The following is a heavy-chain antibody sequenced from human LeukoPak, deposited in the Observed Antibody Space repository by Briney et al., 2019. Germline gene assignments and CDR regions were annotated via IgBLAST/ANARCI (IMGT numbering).Heavy chain of an antibody. CDR1: GYTFTSYG. CDR3: ARGPLYSSGWSHFDP. J-gene: IGHJ5*02. CDR2: INPNSGGT. V-gene: IGHV1-2*06. D-gene: IGHD6-19*01. Sequence: ASVKVSCKASGYTFTSYGISWVRQAPGQGLEWMGRINPNSGGTNYAQKFQGRVTMTRDMSISTAYMELSRLRSDDTAVYYCARGPLYSSGWSHFDPWGQGTLVTVSS.